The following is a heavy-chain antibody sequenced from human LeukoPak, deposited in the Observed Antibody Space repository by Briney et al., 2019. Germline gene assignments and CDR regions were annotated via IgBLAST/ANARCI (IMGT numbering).Heavy chain of an antibody. CDR2: MYHSGST. CDR3: ARDPFITIFGVVIRRDY. Sequence: SETLSLTCSVSGYSISSAYYWGWIRQPPGRGLEWIGTMYHSGSTNYNPSLKSRVTISVDTSKNQFSLKLSSVTAADTAVYYCARDPFITIFGVVIRRDYWGQGTLVTVSS. V-gene: IGHV4-38-2*02. D-gene: IGHD3-3*01. J-gene: IGHJ4*02. CDR1: GYSISSAYY.